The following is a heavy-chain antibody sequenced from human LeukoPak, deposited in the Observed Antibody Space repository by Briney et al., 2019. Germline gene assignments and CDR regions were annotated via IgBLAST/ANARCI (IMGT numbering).Heavy chain of an antibody. J-gene: IGHJ5*02. CDR2: ISSSGST. CDR3: ARDPVGVIPSGFDP. CDR1: GGSFSGYY. V-gene: IGHV4-59*12. Sequence: SETLSLTCAVYGGSFSGYYWSWIRQPPGKGLEWIGYISSSGSTNYNPSLKSRLTISVDTSKNQFSLKLSSVTAADTAVYYCARDPVGVIPSGFDPWGQGILVTVSS. D-gene: IGHD3-10*01.